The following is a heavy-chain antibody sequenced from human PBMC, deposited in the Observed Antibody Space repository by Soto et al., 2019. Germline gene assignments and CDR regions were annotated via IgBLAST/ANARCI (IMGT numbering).Heavy chain of an antibody. CDR3: ARGSYYYDSSGNNWFDP. CDR1: GFTFSSYS. Sequence: LRFSFAASGFTFSSYSMNWVRQAPGKGLEWVSYISSSSSTIYYADSVKGRFTISRDNAKNSLYLQMNSLRDEDTAVYYCARGSYYYDSSGNNWFDPWGQGTLVTVSS. V-gene: IGHV3-48*02. J-gene: IGHJ5*02. D-gene: IGHD3-22*01. CDR2: ISSSSSTI.